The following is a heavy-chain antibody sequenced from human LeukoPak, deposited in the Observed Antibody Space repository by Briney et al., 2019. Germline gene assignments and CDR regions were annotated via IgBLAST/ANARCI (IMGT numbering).Heavy chain of an antibody. Sequence: SQTLSLTCAISGDSVSSNSAAWNWIRQSPSRGPEWLGRTYYRSKWYNDYAVSVKSRITINPDTSKNQFSLQLNSVTPEDTAVYYCARDLHPGTTWVFYYFDYWGQGTLVTVSS. CDR3: ARDLHPGTTWVFYYFDY. CDR2: TYYRSKWYN. D-gene: IGHD1-1*01. J-gene: IGHJ4*02. CDR1: GDSVSSNSAA. V-gene: IGHV6-1*01.